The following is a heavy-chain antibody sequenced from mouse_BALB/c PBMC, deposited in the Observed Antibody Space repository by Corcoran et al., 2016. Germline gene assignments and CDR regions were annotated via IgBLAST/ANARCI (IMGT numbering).Heavy chain of an antibody. D-gene: IGHD2-1*01. V-gene: IGHV9-4*02. J-gene: IGHJ3*01. CDR1: GYTFTTAG. CDR3: ARSDYGNSAWFAY. Sequence: QIQLVQSGPELKKPGETVRISCKASGYTFTTAGMQWVQKMPGKGLKWIGWINTHSGVPKYAEDFKGRFAFSLETSASTAYLQISNLKNEDTATYFCARSDYGNSAWFAYWGQGTLVTVSA. CDR2: INTHSGVP.